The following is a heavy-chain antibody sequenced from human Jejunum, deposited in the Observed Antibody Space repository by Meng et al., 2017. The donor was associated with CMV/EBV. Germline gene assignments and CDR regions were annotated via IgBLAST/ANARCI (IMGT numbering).Heavy chain of an antibody. CDR3: VRDLISGVVPLGY. CDR1: GFTFSSYW. CDR2: INGDGSTT. D-gene: IGHD3-3*01. J-gene: IGHJ6*02. Sequence: SGFTFSSYWMHWARQVPGKGLVWVARINGDGSTTNYADSVKGRFTISRDNAKNTLYLQMNSLRAEDTAVYYCVRDLISGVVPLGYWGQGTTVTVSS. V-gene: IGHV3-74*01.